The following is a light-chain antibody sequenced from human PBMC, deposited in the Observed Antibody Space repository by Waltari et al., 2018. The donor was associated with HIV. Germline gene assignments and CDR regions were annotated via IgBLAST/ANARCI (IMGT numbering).Light chain of an antibody. CDR1: SSNIGAGYD. J-gene: IGLJ3*02. CDR2: VNT. CDR3: QSYDISLSGWV. V-gene: IGLV1-40*01. Sequence: QSVLTQPPSVSGAPGQRVTISCTGSSSNIGAGYDVHWYQQFPGTAPKVLIYVNTYRPSGVPDRFSGSTSGSSASLLITGLQAEDDADYDCQSYDISLSGWVFGGGTKLTVL.